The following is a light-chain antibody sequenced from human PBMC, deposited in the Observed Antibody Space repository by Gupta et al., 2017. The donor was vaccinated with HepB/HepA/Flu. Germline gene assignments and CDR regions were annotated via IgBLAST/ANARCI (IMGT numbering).Light chain of an antibody. V-gene: IGLV3-1*01. CDR3: QAWDSSTAAVV. Sequence: SYQLTQPPSVSVSPGQTATITCSGDKLGDKYACWYQQKPAQSPVLVIYQDSKRPSGSPERFSGSNSGNTATLTISGTQAMDEADDYCQAWDSSTAAVVFGGGTKLTVL. J-gene: IGLJ2*01. CDR2: QDS. CDR1: KLGDKY.